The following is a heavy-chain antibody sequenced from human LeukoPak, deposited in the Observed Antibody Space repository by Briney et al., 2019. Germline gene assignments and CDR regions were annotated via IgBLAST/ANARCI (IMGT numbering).Heavy chain of an antibody. CDR2: IRFDGSNT. D-gene: IGHD2-21*02. CDR1: GFTFSSYW. Sequence: GGSLRLSCAASGFTFSSYWMHWVRQAPGKGLEWVSFIRFDGSNTYHADSVKGRFTISRDNSKNTLYLQMNSLTSEDTAVYYCAKVKTDILIPDSWGQGTLVTVSS. J-gene: IGHJ4*02. CDR3: AKVKTDILIPDS. V-gene: IGHV3-30*02.